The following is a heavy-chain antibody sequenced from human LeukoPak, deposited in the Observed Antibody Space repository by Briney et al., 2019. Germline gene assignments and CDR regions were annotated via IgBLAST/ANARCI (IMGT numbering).Heavy chain of an antibody. D-gene: IGHD2-15*01. CDR2: INHSGST. J-gene: IGHJ4*02. Sequence: PSETPSLTCAVYGGSFSGYYWSWIRQPPGKGLEWIGEINHSGSTNYNPSLKSRVTISVDTSKNQFSLKLSPVTAADTAVYYCARAIYCSGGSCYKVADYWGQGTLVTVSS. V-gene: IGHV4-34*01. CDR1: GGSFSGYY. CDR3: ARAIYCSGGSCYKVADY.